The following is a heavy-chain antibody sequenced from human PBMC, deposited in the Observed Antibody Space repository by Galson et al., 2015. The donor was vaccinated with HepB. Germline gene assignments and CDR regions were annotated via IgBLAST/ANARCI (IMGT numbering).Heavy chain of an antibody. Sequence: SLRLSCAASGFSFSSYSMNWVRQAPGKGLEGVSSISSGSSYIYYADSVKGRFTISRDNAKNSLFLQMNSLRAEDTAVYYCASEGYSYGYSLGWGQGTLVTVSS. J-gene: IGHJ4*02. CDR2: ISSGSSYI. CDR1: GFSFSSYS. CDR3: ASEGYSYGYSLG. D-gene: IGHD5-18*01. V-gene: IGHV3-21*01.